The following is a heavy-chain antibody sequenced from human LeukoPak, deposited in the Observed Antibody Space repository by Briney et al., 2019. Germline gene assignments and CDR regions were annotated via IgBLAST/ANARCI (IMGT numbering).Heavy chain of an antibody. CDR3: ARGGSGRQSYYYYYYMDV. V-gene: IGHV4-39*01. CDR2: IYYSGST. J-gene: IGHJ6*03. D-gene: IGHD3-10*01. CDR1: GGSISSSSYY. Sequence: SETLSLTCAVSGGSISSSSYYWGWIRQPPGKGLEWIGSIYYSGSTYYNPSLKSRVTISVDTSKNQFSLKLSSVTAADTAVYYCARGGSGRQSYYYYYYMDVWGKGTTVTVSS.